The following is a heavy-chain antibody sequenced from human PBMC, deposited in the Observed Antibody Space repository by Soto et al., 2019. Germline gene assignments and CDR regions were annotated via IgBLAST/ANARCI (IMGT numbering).Heavy chain of an antibody. CDR2: IHYSGST. CDR3: ARELYDSTGYYPVLVY. J-gene: IGHJ4*02. CDR1: GVSVSSGSYY. Sequence: SETLSLTCTVSGVSVSSGSYYWTWIRQPPGKGLEWIGYIHYSGSTNYSPSLKSRVTISADTSKNQFSLKLSSVTAADTAVYYCARELYDSTGYYPVLVYWGQGTLVTVSS. D-gene: IGHD3-22*01. V-gene: IGHV4-61*01.